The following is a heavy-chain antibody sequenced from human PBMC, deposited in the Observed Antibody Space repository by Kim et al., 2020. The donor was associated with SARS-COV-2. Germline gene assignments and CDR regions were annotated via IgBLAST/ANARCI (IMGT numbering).Heavy chain of an antibody. V-gene: IGHV3-49*03. CDR3: TRDMRDPYYYGSGSGGYYYDGMDV. CDR1: GFTFGDYA. J-gene: IGHJ6*02. CDR2: IRSKAYGGTT. Sequence: GGSLRLSCTASGFTFGDYAMSWFRQAPGKGLEWVGFIRSKAYGGTTEYAASVKGRFTISRDDSKSIAYLQMNSLKTEDTAVYYCTRDMRDPYYYGSGSGGYYYDGMDVWGQGTTVTVSS. D-gene: IGHD3-10*01.